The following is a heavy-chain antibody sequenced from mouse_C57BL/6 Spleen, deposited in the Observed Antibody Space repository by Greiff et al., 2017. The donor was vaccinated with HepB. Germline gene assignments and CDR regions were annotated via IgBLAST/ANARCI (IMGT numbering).Heavy chain of an antibody. CDR2: IDPSDSYT. J-gene: IGHJ4*01. CDR3: ARSLLGYAMDY. D-gene: IGHD2-10*01. Sequence: QVQLQLPGAELVKPGASVKLSCKASGYTFTSYWMQWVKQRPGQGLEWIGEIDPSDSYTNYNQKFKGKATLTVDTSSSTAYMQLSSLTSEDSAVYYCARSLLGYAMDYWGQGTSVTVSS. V-gene: IGHV1-50*01. CDR1: GYTFTSYW.